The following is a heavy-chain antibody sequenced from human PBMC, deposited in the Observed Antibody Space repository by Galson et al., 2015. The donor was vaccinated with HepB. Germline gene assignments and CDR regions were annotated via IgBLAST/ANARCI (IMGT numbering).Heavy chain of an antibody. D-gene: IGHD3-22*01. CDR1: GYTFTDYY. J-gene: IGHJ6*03. Sequence: SVKVSCKASGYTFTDYYMHWVRLAPGQGLEWMGWINPNSGGTNYAQKFQGRVTMTRDTSISTAYMELSRLRSDDTAVYYCARWPYDRRGSPFYYFYYMDVWGKGTTVTVSS. CDR2: INPNSGGT. CDR3: ARWPYDRRGSPFYYFYYMDV. V-gene: IGHV1-2*02.